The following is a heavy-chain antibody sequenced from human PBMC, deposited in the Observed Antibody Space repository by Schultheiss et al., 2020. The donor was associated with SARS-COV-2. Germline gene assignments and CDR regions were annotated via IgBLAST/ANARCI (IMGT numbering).Heavy chain of an antibody. J-gene: IGHJ6*02. D-gene: IGHD2-21*01. Sequence: GESLKISCAASGFTFSDYYMSWIRQAPGKGLEWVSYISSSSRYTNYADSVKGRFTISRDNSKNTLYLQMNSLGAEDTAVYYCARRRGHFRIVVVRGLDVWGQGTTVTVAS. CDR3: ARRRGHFRIVVVRGLDV. V-gene: IGHV3-11*06. CDR1: GFTFSDYY. CDR2: ISSSSRYT.